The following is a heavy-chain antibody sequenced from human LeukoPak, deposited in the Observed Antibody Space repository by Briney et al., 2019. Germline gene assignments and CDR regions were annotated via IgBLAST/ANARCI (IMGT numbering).Heavy chain of an antibody. J-gene: IGHJ4*02. D-gene: IGHD4-11*01. CDR1: GFTFSSYA. Sequence: PGGSLRLSCAASGFTFSSYAMSWVHQAPGKGLEWVSAISGSGGSTYYADSVKGRFTISRDNSKNTLHLQMNSLRAEDTAVYYCAKDPSLSMTTHDYWGQGTLVTVSS. V-gene: IGHV3-23*01. CDR2: ISGSGGST. CDR3: AKDPSLSMTTHDY.